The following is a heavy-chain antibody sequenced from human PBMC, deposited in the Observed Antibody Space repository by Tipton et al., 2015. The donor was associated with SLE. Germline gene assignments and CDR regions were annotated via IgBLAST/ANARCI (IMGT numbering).Heavy chain of an antibody. J-gene: IGHJ3*02. CDR1: GGSFSGYY. D-gene: IGHD6-19*01. CDR3: ARDGIAVAGAFDI. Sequence: TLSLTCAVYGGSFSGYYWSWIRQPPGKGLEWIGEINHSGSTNYNPSLKSRVTISVDTSKNQFSLKLSSVTAADTAVYYCARDGIAVAGAFDIWGQGTMVTVSS. V-gene: IGHV4-34*01. CDR2: INHSGST.